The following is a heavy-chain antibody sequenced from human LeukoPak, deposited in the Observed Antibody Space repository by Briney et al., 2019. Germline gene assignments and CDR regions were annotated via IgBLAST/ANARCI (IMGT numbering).Heavy chain of an antibody. CDR3: ARGHPVGMDV. CDR1: GFSFDDYG. Sequence: GGSLRLSCAASGFSFDDYGMSWVRQAPGKGLEWVSGINRNGGSTGYADSVKGRFTISRDNAKNSLYLQMNSLRDEDTAVYYCARGHPVGMDVWGQGTTVTVSS. V-gene: IGHV3-20*04. CDR2: INRNGGST. J-gene: IGHJ6*02.